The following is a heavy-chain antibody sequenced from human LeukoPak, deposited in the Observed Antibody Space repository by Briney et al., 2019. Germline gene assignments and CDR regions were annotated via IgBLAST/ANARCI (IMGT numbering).Heavy chain of an antibody. Sequence: SETLSLTCTVSGGSVSSGSYYWSWIRQPPGKGLEWIGYIYYSGSTNYNPSLKSRVTISVDTSKNQFSLKLSSVTAADTAVYYCARGHLGYCSSTSCYNYYYYGMDVWGQGTTVTVSS. D-gene: IGHD2-2*02. CDR3: ARGHLGYCSSTSCYNYYYYGMDV. CDR2: IYYSGST. V-gene: IGHV4-61*01. CDR1: GGSVSSGSYY. J-gene: IGHJ6*02.